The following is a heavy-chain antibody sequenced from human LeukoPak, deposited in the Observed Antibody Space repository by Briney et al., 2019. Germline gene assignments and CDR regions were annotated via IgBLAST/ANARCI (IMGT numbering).Heavy chain of an antibody. CDR1: GFTVSSNY. Sequence: GGSLRLSCAASGFTVSSNYMSWVRQAPGKGLEWVSVIYSSGSTYYADSVRGRFTISRDNSKNTLHLQMNTLRAEDTAVYYCARTVSYWGQGTLVTVSS. V-gene: IGHV3-53*01. CDR3: ARTVSY. CDR2: IYSSGST. D-gene: IGHD4-17*01. J-gene: IGHJ4*02.